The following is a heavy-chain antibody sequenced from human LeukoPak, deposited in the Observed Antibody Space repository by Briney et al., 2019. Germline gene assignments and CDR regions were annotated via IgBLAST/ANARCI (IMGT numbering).Heavy chain of an antibody. CDR2: IVVGSGNT. D-gene: IGHD3-10*01. J-gene: IGHJ6*04. CDR1: GFTFTSSA. Sequence: RASVKVSCKASGFTFTSSAVQWVRQARGQRLEWIGWIVVGSGNTNYAQKFQERVTITRDMSTSTAYMELSSLRSEDTAVYYCAATKVTMVRGVYYHGMDVWGKGTTVTVSS. CDR3: AATKVTMVRGVYYHGMDV. V-gene: IGHV1-58*01.